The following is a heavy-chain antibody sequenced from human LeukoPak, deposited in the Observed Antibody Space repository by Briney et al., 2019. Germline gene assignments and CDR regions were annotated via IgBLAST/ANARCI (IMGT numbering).Heavy chain of an antibody. CDR1: GFTFSSYA. Sequence: GGSLRLSCAASGFTFSSYAMSWVRQAPGKGLEWVSAISGSGGSTYYADSVKGRFTISRDNSKNTLYLQMNSLRAEDTAVYHCAKAGSGSYYDKVDYWGQGTLVTVSS. CDR3: AKAGSGSYYDKVDY. J-gene: IGHJ4*02. D-gene: IGHD1-26*01. CDR2: ISGSGGST. V-gene: IGHV3-23*01.